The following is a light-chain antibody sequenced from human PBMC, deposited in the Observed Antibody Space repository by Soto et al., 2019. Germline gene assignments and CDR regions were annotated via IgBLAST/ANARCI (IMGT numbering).Light chain of an antibody. CDR1: QGVSSY. CDR3: QQYGSSAPIT. J-gene: IGKJ5*01. Sequence: EIVLTQSPATLSLSPGERATLSCRASQGVSSYLAWYQQKPGQAPRLLIYGASIRATGIPDRFSGSGSETDFTLTISRLEPEDFALYYCQQYGSSAPITFGQGTRLEIK. V-gene: IGKV3-20*01. CDR2: GAS.